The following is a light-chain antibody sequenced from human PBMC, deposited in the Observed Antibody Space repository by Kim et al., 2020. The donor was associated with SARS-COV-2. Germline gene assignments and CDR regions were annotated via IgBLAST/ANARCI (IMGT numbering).Light chain of an antibody. CDR1: FSNIGGNN. CDR2: TNN. CDR3: AAWDGRLNAYV. Sequence: QSVLTQPPSASGTPGQRVSISCSGSFSNIGGNNVNWYQHIPGRAPRLLIHTNNQRPSGVPDRFAGSKSDTSASLAISGLQSDDEADYYCAAWDGRLNAYVFGNGTKVTVL. V-gene: IGLV1-44*01. J-gene: IGLJ1*01.